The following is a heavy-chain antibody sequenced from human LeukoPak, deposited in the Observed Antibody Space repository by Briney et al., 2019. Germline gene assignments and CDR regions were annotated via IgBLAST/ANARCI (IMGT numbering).Heavy chain of an antibody. CDR2: INPNTGGT. V-gene: IGHV1-2*02. D-gene: IGHD1-1*01. CDR3: ARDDNFQFDY. Sequence: GASVKVSCKASGYTFTAYYMRWVRQAPGQGLEWMGWINPNTGGTNYAPKFQGRVTMTRDTSISTAYMELNRLTFDDPAVYYCARDDNFQFDYWGQGTLVTVSS. J-gene: IGHJ4*02. CDR1: GYTFTAYY.